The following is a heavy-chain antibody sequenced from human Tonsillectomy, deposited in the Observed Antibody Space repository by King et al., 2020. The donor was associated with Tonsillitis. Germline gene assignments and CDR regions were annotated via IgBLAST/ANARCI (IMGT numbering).Heavy chain of an antibody. Sequence: VQLVESGGALVQPGGSLGLSCAASGFTFNSYAMSWVRQAPGKGLECVSVIYSDSSSTFYEDSVKGRFTISRDNSKNTVYLQMNSLRAEDTAVYYCAMFLHGALYWGQGTRVTVSS. CDR1: GFTFNSYA. D-gene: IGHD2/OR15-2a*01. CDR2: IYSDSSST. V-gene: IGHV3-23*03. J-gene: IGHJ4*02. CDR3: AMFLHGALY.